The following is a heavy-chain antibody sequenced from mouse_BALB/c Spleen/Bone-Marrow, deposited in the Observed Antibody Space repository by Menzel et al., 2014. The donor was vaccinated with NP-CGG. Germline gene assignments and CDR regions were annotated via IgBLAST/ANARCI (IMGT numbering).Heavy chain of an antibody. Sequence: EVKLMESGGGLVQPGGSLKLSCAASGFDFSRYWMSWVRQAPGKGLEWIGEINPDSSTINYTLCLKDKFIISRDNAKNTLYLQMSKVRSEDTALYYCARQGYYGYSDYWGQGTTLTVSS. CDR2: INPDSSTI. CDR3: ARQGYYGYSDY. D-gene: IGHD1-2*01. J-gene: IGHJ2*01. CDR1: GFDFSRYW. V-gene: IGHV4-1*02.